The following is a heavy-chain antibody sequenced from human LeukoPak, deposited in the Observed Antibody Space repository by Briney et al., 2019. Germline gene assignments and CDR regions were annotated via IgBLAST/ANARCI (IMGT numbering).Heavy chain of an antibody. J-gene: IGHJ4*02. CDR1: GFTFSRYS. V-gene: IGHV3-48*04. CDR2: ISSSSTI. Sequence: GGSLRLSCAASGFTFSRYSMNWVSQAPGKGLEWVSYISSSSTIYYADSVKGRFTISRDNAKNSLYLQMNSLRAEDTAVYYCARDYYGSGSKIFDYWGQGTLVTVSS. CDR3: ARDYYGSGSKIFDY. D-gene: IGHD3-10*01.